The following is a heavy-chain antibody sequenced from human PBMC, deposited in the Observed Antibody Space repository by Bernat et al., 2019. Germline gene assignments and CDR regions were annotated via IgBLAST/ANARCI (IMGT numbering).Heavy chain of an antibody. CDR2: IWHDGSIE. CDR3: AREHSVGSTRGFDY. CDR1: GFTFSDNG. J-gene: IGHJ4*02. D-gene: IGHD1-26*01. V-gene: IGHV3-33*01. Sequence: QVQLVESGGGVVQPGRSLRLSCAASGFTFSDNGMHWVRQAPGKGLEWVAVIWHDGSIENYAESGKGRFTISRDNSESTLDLQMNSLRAEDSALYYCAREHSVGSTRGFDYWGQGTLVTVSS.